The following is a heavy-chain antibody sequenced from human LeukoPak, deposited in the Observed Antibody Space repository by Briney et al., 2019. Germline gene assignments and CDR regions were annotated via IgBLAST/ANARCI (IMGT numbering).Heavy chain of an antibody. Sequence: SETLSLTCTVSGGSISSISYYWGWIRQPPGKGLEWIGSIYYSGSTYYNPSLKSRVTISVDTSKNQFSLKLSSVTAADTAVYYCARLGGVGATIDYWGQGTLVTVSS. J-gene: IGHJ4*02. D-gene: IGHD1-26*01. CDR1: GGSISSISYY. V-gene: IGHV4-39*01. CDR2: IYYSGST. CDR3: ARLGGVGATIDY.